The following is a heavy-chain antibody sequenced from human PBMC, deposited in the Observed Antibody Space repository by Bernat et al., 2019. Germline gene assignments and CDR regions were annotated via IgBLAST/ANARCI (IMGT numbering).Heavy chain of an antibody. CDR2: IKSDGSTT. V-gene: IGHV3-74*01. CDR1: GFTFSNYW. D-gene: IGHD3-10*01. J-gene: IGHJ5*02. CDR3: ARGNLGGWFDP. Sequence: EVQLVESGGGLVQPGGSLRLSCAASGFTFSNYWMHWVRQAPGKGLVWVSRIKSDGSTTNYADSVKGRFTIARDNAKNTLFLQMNSLSAEDTAVYYCARGNLGGWFDPWGQGTLVTVSS.